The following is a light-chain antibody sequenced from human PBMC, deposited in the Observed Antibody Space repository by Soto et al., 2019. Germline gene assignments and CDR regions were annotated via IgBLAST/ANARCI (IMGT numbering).Light chain of an antibody. Sequence: DIQMTQSPSSLSASVGDTITITCRASQGISTSLNWYQLRPGEAPKLLIYDASNLAPGVPSRFSGSGSGTHFTFTVSSLQTEDIATYYCHQYNNDPFTFGPGTKVDLK. CDR2: DAS. CDR1: QGISTS. CDR3: HQYNNDPFT. V-gene: IGKV1-33*01. J-gene: IGKJ3*01.